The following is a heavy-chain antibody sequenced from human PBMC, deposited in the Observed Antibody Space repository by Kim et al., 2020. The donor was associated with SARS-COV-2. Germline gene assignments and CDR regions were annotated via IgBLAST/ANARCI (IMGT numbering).Heavy chain of an antibody. CDR3: ARAIQRVGDYYYYMDV. CDR2: INTNTGNP. CDR1: GYTFTSYA. V-gene: IGHV7-4-1*02. J-gene: IGHJ6*03. D-gene: IGHD3-3*01. Sequence: ASVKVSCKASGYTFTSYAMNWVRQAPGQGLEWMGWINTNTGNPTYAQGFTGRFVFSLDTSVSTAYLQISSLKAEDTAVYYCARAIQRVGDYYYYMDVWGKGTTVTVSS.